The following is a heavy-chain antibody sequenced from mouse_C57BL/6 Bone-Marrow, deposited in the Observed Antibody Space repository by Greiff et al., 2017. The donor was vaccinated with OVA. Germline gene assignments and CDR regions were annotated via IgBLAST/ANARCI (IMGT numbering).Heavy chain of an antibody. Sequence: EVKLVESGPGLVKPSPSLSLSCSVTGYSITSCYYWYWIRQFLGNQLELMGYISCGGSNNYNPSFKNRITITGDTSKNQFYLKLNSVTTEDTATYYCARDDGVGAPYFDYWGQGTTLTVSS. CDR3: ARDDGVGAPYFDY. J-gene: IGHJ2*01. D-gene: IGHD1-1*01. V-gene: IGHV3-6*01. CDR1: GYSITSCYY. CDR2: ISCGGSN.